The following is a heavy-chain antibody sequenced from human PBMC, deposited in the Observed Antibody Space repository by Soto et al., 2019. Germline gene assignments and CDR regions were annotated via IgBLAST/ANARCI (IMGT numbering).Heavy chain of an antibody. Sequence: GASVKASCRASGYTFTSYAMHWVRQAPGQRLEWMVLINAGNGSTKYSQKFQGRVTITRDTSASTAYMDLSSLRSEDTAVYYCARAMVGILTGNSLNWFDPWGQGTLVTVSS. CDR3: ARAMVGILTGNSLNWFDP. CDR2: INAGNGST. J-gene: IGHJ5*02. D-gene: IGHD3-9*01. V-gene: IGHV1-3*01. CDR1: GYTFTSYA.